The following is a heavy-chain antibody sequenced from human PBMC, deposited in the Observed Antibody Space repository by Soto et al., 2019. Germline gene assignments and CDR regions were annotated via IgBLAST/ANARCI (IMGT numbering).Heavy chain of an antibody. CDR1: GFTFSSYS. CDR2: ISGSSAYI. Sequence: GGSLRLSCAGSGFTFSSYSIHWVRQAPGKGLEWVSSISGSSAYIFYADSVMGRFTISRDNAKNSLYLQMNSLRAEDTAVYYCAKAQVGATTRSWFDPWGQGTLVTVSS. V-gene: IGHV3-21*04. D-gene: IGHD1-26*01. J-gene: IGHJ5*02. CDR3: AKAQVGATTRSWFDP.